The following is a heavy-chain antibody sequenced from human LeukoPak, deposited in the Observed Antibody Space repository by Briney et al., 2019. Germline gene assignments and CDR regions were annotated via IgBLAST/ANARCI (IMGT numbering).Heavy chain of an antibody. CDR2: ISAYNGNT. D-gene: IGHD4-17*01. Sequence: ASVKVSCKASGYTFTSYGISWVRQAPGQGLEWMGWISAYNGNTNYAQKLQGRVTMTTDTSTSTAYMELRSLRSDDTAVYYCARELSTTMTTHWFDPWGQGTLVTVSS. CDR3: ARELSTTMTTHWFDP. J-gene: IGHJ5*02. V-gene: IGHV1-18*01. CDR1: GYTFTSYG.